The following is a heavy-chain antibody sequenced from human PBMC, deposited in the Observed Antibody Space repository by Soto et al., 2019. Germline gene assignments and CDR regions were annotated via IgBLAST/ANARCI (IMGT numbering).Heavy chain of an antibody. CDR1: GFNFGVYS. J-gene: IGHJ3*01. CDR3: ARDIRSGDFDF. V-gene: IGHV3-48*01. CDR2: ISSSSRCI. Sequence: GGSLRLSCAASGFNFGVYSMNWVRQAPGKGLEWVSYISSSSRCIYYADSVKGRFTISRDNAKKSLYLQMNSLRGEDTAVYYCARDIRSGDFDFWGQGTMVTVSS.